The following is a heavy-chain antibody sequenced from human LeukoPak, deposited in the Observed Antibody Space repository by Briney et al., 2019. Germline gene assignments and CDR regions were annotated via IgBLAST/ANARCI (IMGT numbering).Heavy chain of an antibody. CDR3: AARVAVAGRSFDY. CDR1: GFTFSSYA. Sequence: GGSLRLFCAASGFTFSSYAMSWVRQAPGKGLEWVSAISGSGGSTYYADSVKGRFTISRDNSKNTLYLQMNSLRAEDTAVYYCAARVAVAGRSFDYWGQGTLVTVSS. J-gene: IGHJ4*02. D-gene: IGHD6-19*01. CDR2: ISGSGGST. V-gene: IGHV3-23*01.